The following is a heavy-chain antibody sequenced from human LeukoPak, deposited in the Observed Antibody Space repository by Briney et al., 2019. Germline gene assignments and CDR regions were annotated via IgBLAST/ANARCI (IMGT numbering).Heavy chain of an antibody. CDR3: ARESYYDGMGYYYYSGMDV. CDR2: ISAYNGNT. CDR1: GYTFTSYG. Sequence: ASVKVSCKASGYTFTSYGISWVRQAPGQGLEWMGWISAYNGNTNYAQKLQGRVTMTTDTSTSTAYMELRSLRSDDTAVYYCARESYYDGMGYYYYSGMDVWGRGTTVTVSS. V-gene: IGHV1-18*01. J-gene: IGHJ6*02. D-gene: IGHD3-22*01.